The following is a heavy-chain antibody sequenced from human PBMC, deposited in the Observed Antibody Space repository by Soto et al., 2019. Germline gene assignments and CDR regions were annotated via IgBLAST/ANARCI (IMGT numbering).Heavy chain of an antibody. D-gene: IGHD4-4*01. Sequence: GGSLRLSCAASGFSFSSYWMSWVRQAPGKGPEWVANIKEDGGEQHYVDSVKGRFTISRDNTENSLFLQMNNPRAEDSAIYYCAITTSTVSYWFDPWGPGTKVTVSS. V-gene: IGHV3-7*03. J-gene: IGHJ5*02. CDR2: IKEDGGEQ. CDR1: GFSFSSYW. CDR3: AITTSTVSYWFDP.